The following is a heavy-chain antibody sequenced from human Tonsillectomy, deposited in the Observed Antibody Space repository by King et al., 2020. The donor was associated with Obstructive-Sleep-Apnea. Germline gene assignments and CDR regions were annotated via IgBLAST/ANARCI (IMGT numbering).Heavy chain of an antibody. Sequence: QLVQSGGGVVQPGGSLRLPCAASGFTFSTYGLHWVRQAPGKGLEWVAFIWSDGSNTHYADSVKGRFTISRDTSKKTLYLQISSLRAEDTALYYCARDGISGIDYWGQGVLVTVSS. D-gene: IGHD1-14*01. J-gene: IGHJ4*02. CDR1: GFTFSTYG. V-gene: IGHV3-33*01. CDR3: ARDGISGIDY. CDR2: IWSDGSNT.